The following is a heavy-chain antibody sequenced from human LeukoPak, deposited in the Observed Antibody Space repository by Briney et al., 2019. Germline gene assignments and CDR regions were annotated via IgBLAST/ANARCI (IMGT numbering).Heavy chain of an antibody. CDR2: IIPILGIA. D-gene: IGHD3-10*01. CDR3: ARDYYGSGSYLAY. V-gene: IGHV1-69*04. CDR1: GGTFSSYT. Sequence: RASVKVSCKASGGTFSSYTISWVRQAPGQGLEWMGRIIPILGIANYAQKFQGRVTITADKSTSTAYMELSSLRSEDTAVYYCARDYYGSGSYLAYCGQGTLVTVSS. J-gene: IGHJ4*02.